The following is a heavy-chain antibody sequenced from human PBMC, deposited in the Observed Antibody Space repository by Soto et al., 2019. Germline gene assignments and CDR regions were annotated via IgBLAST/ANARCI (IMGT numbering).Heavy chain of an antibody. D-gene: IGHD3-22*01. J-gene: IGHJ1*01. Sequence: EDLEIYWKGSGYSFTSYWIDWVRQMPGKGLEWMGIIYPGDSDTRYSPSFQGQVTISTDKSLSTAYLQWSSLKASDTAMYSSATPLYYYASSGPVGYFKHWGQGTLVTVSS. CDR3: ATPLYYYASSGPVGYFKH. CDR1: GYSFTSYW. CDR2: IYPGDSDT. V-gene: IGHV5-51*01.